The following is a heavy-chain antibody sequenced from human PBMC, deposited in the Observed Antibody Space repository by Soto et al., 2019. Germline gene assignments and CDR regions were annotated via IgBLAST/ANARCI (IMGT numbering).Heavy chain of an antibody. CDR3: ARRRSPERYCSVGSCYSRRDAFDI. D-gene: IGHD2-15*01. CDR2: ISSSHGYI. J-gene: IGHJ3*02. Sequence: GGSLRLSCAASGFTFSTYSMNWVRQAPGKGLEWVSSISSSHGYIYYADSVRGRFTISRDNAKNSLFLQLNSLRAEDTAVYYCARRRSPERYCSVGSCYSRRDAFDIWGQGTMVTVSS. CDR1: GFTFSTYS. V-gene: IGHV3-21*01.